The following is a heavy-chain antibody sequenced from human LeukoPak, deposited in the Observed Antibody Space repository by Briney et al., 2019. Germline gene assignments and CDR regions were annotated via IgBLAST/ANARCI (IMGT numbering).Heavy chain of an antibody. CDR2: ISSGSSYI. Sequence: GGSLRLSCAASGFTFSTYSMNWVRQAPGKGLEWVSSISSGSSYIYYADSVKGRFTISRDNAKNSLYPQMNSLRAEDTAVYYCAVPLPSFYGMGVWGQGTTVTVSS. J-gene: IGHJ6*02. V-gene: IGHV3-21*01. CDR1: GFTFSTYS. CDR3: AVPLPSFYGMGV. D-gene: IGHD6-6*01.